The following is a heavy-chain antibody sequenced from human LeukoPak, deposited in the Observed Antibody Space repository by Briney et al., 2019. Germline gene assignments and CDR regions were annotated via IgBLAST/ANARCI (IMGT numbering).Heavy chain of an antibody. CDR3: ARDQSIYDFWSGYSGGYGMDV. D-gene: IGHD3-3*01. CDR2: ISSSSSYI. Sequence: GGSLRLSCAASGFTFSSYSMNWVRQAPGKGLEWVSSISSSSSYIYYADSVKARFTISRDNAKNSLYLQMNSLRAEDTAVYYCARDQSIYDFWSGYSGGYGMDVWGQGTTVTVSS. J-gene: IGHJ6*02. CDR1: GFTFSSYS. V-gene: IGHV3-21*01.